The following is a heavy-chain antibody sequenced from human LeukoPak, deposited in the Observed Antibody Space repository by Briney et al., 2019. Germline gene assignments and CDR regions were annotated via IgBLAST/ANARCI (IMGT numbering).Heavy chain of an antibody. CDR2: ISPSGDIK. V-gene: IGHV3-23*01. J-gene: IGHJ4*02. CDR1: GFTFSDYY. Sequence: GGSLRLSCAASGFTFSDYYMSWIRQAPGKGLEWVSGISPSGDIKYYADSVKGRFTISRDNSKNTLYLEVISLTADDTAVYYCAKDDAWLRFGEWSQGTLVTVSS. D-gene: IGHD3-10*01. CDR3: AKDDAWLRFGE.